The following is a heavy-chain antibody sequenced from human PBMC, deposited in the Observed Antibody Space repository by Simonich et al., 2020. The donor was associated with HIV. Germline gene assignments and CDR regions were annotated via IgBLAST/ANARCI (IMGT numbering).Heavy chain of an antibody. CDR2: VNYSGST. CDR1: GGSFSGYY. CDR3: ARRRLGGTIDY. J-gene: IGHJ4*02. V-gene: IGHV4-34*01. Sequence: QVRLQQWGAGLLKPSKTLSLTCAVYGGSFSGYYWSWIRQPPGKGREWIGEVNYSGSTNYNPSLKSRVTMSVDTSKNQFSLKLNSVTAADTAVYYCARRRLGGTIDYWGQGTLVTVSS. D-gene: IGHD1-26*01.